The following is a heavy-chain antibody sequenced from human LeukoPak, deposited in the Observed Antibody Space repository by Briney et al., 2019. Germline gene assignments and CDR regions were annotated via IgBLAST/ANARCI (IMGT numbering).Heavy chain of an antibody. CDR2: IYYSGST. CDR1: GGSISSYY. J-gene: IGHJ6*02. D-gene: IGHD6-13*01. CDR3: ARVHDSSSLNYYYYGMDV. Sequence: SETLSLTCTVSGGSISSYYWSWIRQPPGKGLEWIGYIYYSGSTNYNPSLKSRVTISVDTSKNQFSLKLSSVTAADTAVYYCARVHDSSSLNYYYYGMDVWGQGTTVTVSS. V-gene: IGHV4-59*01.